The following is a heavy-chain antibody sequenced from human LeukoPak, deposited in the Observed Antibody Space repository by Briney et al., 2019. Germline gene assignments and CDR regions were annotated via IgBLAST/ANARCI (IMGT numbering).Heavy chain of an antibody. CDR2: ISAYNGNT. J-gene: IGHJ4*02. CDR3: PGGLSVYLGY. CDR1: GYTFTSYG. D-gene: IGHD2/OR15-2a*01. V-gene: IGHV1-18*04. Sequence: GASVKVSCKASGYTFTSYGMSGVRQAPGQGLEWMGWISAYNGNTNCAQKLQGRVTMTTDTSRSTAYMELRSLRSDDTAVYFCPGGLSVYLGYWGQGTLVTVSS.